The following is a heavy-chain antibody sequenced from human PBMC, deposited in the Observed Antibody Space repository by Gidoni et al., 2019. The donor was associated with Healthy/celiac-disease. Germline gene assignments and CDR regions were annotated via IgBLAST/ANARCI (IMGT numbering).Heavy chain of an antibody. D-gene: IGHD6-13*01. J-gene: IGHJ5*02. CDR1: VFPFSDYY. V-gene: IGHV3-11*01. Sequence: QVQLVESGGGLVKPGGSLRLACAASVFPFSDYYMSWIRQAPGKGLGWVSYISSSGSTIYYADSVKVRFTISRDNAKNSLYLQMNSLRAEDTAVYYCARVFWGSWYWFDPWGQGTLVTVSS. CDR3: ARVFWGSWYWFDP. CDR2: ISSSGSTI.